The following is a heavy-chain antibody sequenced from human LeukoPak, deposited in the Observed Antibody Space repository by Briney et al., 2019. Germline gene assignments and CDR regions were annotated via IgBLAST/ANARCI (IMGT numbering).Heavy chain of an antibody. CDR2: ISSSGSTI. D-gene: IGHD3-10*01. J-gene: IGHJ4*02. CDR1: GFTFSSFE. CDR3: ARMLWFGESEFDY. V-gene: IGHV3-48*03. Sequence: GGSLRLSCAASGFTFSSFELTWVRQAPGKGREWVSYISSSGSTIYYADSVKGRFTISRDNAKNSLYLQMNSLRAEDTAVYYCARMLWFGESEFDYWGQGTLVTVSS.